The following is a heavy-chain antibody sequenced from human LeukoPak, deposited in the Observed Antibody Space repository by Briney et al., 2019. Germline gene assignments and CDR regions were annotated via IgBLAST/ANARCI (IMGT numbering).Heavy chain of an antibody. CDR1: GFTFDDYA. V-gene: IGHV3-9*03. CDR2: ISWNSGSI. CDR3: AKDIGSGSPDAFDI. D-gene: IGHD3-10*01. Sequence: GRSLRLSCAASGFTFDDYAMHWVRQAPGKGLEWVSGISWNSGSIGYADSVKGRFTISRDNAKNSLYLQMNSLRAEDMALYYCAKDIGSGSPDAFDIWGQGTTVTVSS. J-gene: IGHJ3*02.